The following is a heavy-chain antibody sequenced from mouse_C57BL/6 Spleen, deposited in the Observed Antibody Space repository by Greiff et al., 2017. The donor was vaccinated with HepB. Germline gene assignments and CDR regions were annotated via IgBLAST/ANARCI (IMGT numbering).Heavy chain of an antibody. CDR3: ARGGGLAKGYFDY. Sequence: EVKLMESEGGLVQPGSSMKLSCTASGFTFSDYYMAWVRQVPEKGLEWVANINYDGSSTYYLDSLKSRFIISRDNAKNILYLQMSSLKSEDTATYYCARGGGLAKGYFDYWGQGTTLTVSS. CDR1: GFTFSDYY. V-gene: IGHV5-16*01. D-gene: IGHD5-5*01. J-gene: IGHJ2*01. CDR2: INYDGSST.